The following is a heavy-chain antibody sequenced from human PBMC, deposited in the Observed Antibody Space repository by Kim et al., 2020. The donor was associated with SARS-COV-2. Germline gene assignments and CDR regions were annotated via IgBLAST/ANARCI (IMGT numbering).Heavy chain of an antibody. CDR3: ARLEGVAARPERYYYGMDV. Sequence: SETLSLTCTVSGGSISSYYWSWIRQPPGKGLEWIGYIYYSGSTNYNPSLKSRVTISVDTSKNQFSLKLSSVTAADTAVYYCARLEGVAARPERYYYGMDVWGQGTTVTVSS. J-gene: IGHJ6*02. D-gene: IGHD6-6*01. V-gene: IGHV4-59*08. CDR2: IYYSGST. CDR1: GGSISSYY.